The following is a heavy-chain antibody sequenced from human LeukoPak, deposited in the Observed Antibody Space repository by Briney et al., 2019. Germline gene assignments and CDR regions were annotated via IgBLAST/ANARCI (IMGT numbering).Heavy chain of an antibody. V-gene: IGHV4-38-2*02. CDR2: IYHSGST. CDR3: ASRLRDTAMGAALFDY. D-gene: IGHD5-18*01. CDR1: GGSISSGYY. Sequence: KPSETLSLTCTVSGGSISSGYYWGWIRQPPGKGLEWIGSIYHSGSTYYNPSLKSRVTISVDTSKNQFSLKLSSVTAADTAVYYCASRLRDTAMGAALFDYWGQGTLVTVSS. J-gene: IGHJ4*02.